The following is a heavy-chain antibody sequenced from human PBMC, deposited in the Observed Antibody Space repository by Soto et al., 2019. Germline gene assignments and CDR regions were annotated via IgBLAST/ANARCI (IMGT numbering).Heavy chain of an antibody. J-gene: IGHJ6*02. CDR1: GGTFSSYA. Sequence: GASVKVSCKASGGTFSSYAISWVRQAPGQGLEWMGGIIPIFGTANYAQKFQGRVTITADESTSTAYMELSSLRSEDTAVYYCARDRANYYGSGTYGMGVWGQGTTVTVSS. V-gene: IGHV1-69*13. CDR2: IIPIFGTA. D-gene: IGHD3-10*01. CDR3: ARDRANYYGSGTYGMGV.